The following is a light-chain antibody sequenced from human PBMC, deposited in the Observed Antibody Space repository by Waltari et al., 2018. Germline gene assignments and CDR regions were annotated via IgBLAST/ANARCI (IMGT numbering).Light chain of an antibody. CDR1: QTVRTN. V-gene: IGKV3-15*01. J-gene: IGKJ4*01. Sequence: EIVMTQSPATLSVSPGERVSLSCRASQTVRTNLAWYQQKPGQSPRLLIYGASTRAPGVPAKFSGSGSGTEFTLVISSLQSEDLVVYYCQQYNIWPPLTFGGGTKLEIK. CDR3: QQYNIWPPLT. CDR2: GAS.